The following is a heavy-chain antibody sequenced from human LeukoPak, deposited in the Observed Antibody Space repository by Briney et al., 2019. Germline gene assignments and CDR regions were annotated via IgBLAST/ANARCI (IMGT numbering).Heavy chain of an antibody. D-gene: IGHD5-24*01. CDR1: GFTFSSYA. CDR3: ARDRDGFFDY. CDR2: ISGSGGST. Sequence: GGSLRLSCAASGFTFSSYAMSWVRQAPGKGLEWVSAISGSGGSTYYADSVKGRFIISRDNSKNTVFLQMNSLRAEDTAVYFCARDRDGFFDYWGQGTLVTVSS. V-gene: IGHV3-23*01. J-gene: IGHJ4*02.